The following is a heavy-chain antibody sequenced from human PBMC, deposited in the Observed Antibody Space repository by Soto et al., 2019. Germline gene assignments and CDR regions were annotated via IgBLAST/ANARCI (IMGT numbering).Heavy chain of an antibody. D-gene: IGHD3-10*01. CDR2: IYYSGST. V-gene: IGHV4-39*01. Sequence: SETLSLTCTVSGGSISSSSYYWGWIRQPPGKGLEWIGSIYYSGSTYYNPSLKSRVTISVDTSKNQFSLKLSSVTAADTAVYYCARHRDWGVGLNYYYYGMDVWGQGTTVTVSS. CDR1: GGSISSSSYY. J-gene: IGHJ6*02. CDR3: ARHRDWGVGLNYYYYGMDV.